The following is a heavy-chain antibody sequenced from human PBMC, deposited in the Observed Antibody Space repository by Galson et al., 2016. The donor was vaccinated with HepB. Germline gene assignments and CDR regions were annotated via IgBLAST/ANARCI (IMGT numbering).Heavy chain of an antibody. Sequence: SLRLSCAASGFTFSSYWMHWVRQAPGKGLVWVSRINNDGTNTTYADSVKGRFTISRDNGKNRLYLQMNSLRAEDTAVYYCARESSGEDYDYVWGSFGPSWFHPWGQGTLVTVSS. J-gene: IGHJ5*02. V-gene: IGHV3-74*01. CDR1: GFTFSSYW. CDR3: ARESSGEDYDYVWGSFGPSWFHP. CDR2: INNDGTNT. D-gene: IGHD3-16*01.